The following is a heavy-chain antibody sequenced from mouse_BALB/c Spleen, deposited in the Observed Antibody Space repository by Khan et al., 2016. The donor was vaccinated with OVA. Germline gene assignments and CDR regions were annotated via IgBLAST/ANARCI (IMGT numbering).Heavy chain of an antibody. J-gene: IGHJ2*01. CDR3: ATSYYYGYYFDY. CDR1: GFTFSSYG. V-gene: IGHV5-17*02. Sequence: EVQRVESGGGLVQPGGSRKLSCAASGFTFSSYGMHWVRQAPEKGLEWVAYISGDSSNISYADTVKGRFTISRDNPKNTLFLQMTSLMSEDTAMYYCATSYYYGYYFDYWGPGTTLTVSS. D-gene: IGHD1-1*01. CDR2: ISGDSSNI.